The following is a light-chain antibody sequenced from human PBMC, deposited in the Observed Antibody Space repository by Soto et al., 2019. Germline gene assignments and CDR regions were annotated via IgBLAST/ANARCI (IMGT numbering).Light chain of an antibody. J-gene: IGKJ5*01. V-gene: IGKV1-39*01. Sequence: DIQMTQSPSSLSASVGDRVTIACRASQSISTSLNWYRQKPGKAPDLLIYAASSLQSGVPSRFSGSGSGTDFTLTISSLQPEDFATYYCQQSYSSITFGQGTRLEIK. CDR3: QQSYSSIT. CDR2: AAS. CDR1: QSISTS.